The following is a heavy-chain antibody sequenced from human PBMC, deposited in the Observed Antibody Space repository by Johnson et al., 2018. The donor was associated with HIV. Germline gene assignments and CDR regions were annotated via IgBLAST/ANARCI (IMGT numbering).Heavy chain of an antibody. Sequence: QVQLVESGGGVVQPGRSLRLSCAASGFTFSSYGMHWVRQAPGKGLEWVAVISYDGSYEYYADSVKGRFTISRDNSKNTLYLQMNSLRPEDTAVYYCARDGSVFGVVGFFDIWGQGTMVTVSS. CDR2: ISYDGSYE. CDR3: ARDGSVFGVVGFFDI. J-gene: IGHJ3*02. D-gene: IGHD3-3*01. CDR1: GFTFSSYG. V-gene: IGHV3-30*19.